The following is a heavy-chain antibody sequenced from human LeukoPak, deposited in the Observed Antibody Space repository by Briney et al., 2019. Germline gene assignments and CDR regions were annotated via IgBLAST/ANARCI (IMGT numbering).Heavy chain of an antibody. D-gene: IGHD6-13*01. CDR1: GYTFTSSW. Sequence: GESLKISCKGSGYTFTSSWIAWVRQMPGKSLEWMGIIYLGDSETRYSSSFQGQVTISADKSISTAYLQWSSLTAPDTAMYYCARGDSSSWYGYWGQGTLVTVSS. V-gene: IGHV5-51*01. CDR3: ARGDSSSWYGY. CDR2: IYLGDSET. J-gene: IGHJ4*02.